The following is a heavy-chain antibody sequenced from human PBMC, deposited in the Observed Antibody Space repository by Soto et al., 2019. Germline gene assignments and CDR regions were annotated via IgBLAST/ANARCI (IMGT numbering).Heavy chain of an antibody. CDR2: INAGNGNT. Sequence: ASVKVSCKASGYTFTSYAMHWLRQAPGQRLEWMGWINAGNGNTKYSQKFQGRVTITRDTSASTAYMELSSLRSEDTAVYYCAGASEALRFLEWLSDNWFDPWGQGTLVTVSS. CDR3: AGASEALRFLEWLSDNWFDP. D-gene: IGHD3-3*01. J-gene: IGHJ5*02. V-gene: IGHV1-3*01. CDR1: GYTFTSYA.